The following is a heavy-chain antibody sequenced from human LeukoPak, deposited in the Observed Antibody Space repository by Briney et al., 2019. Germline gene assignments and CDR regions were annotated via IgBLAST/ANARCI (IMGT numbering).Heavy chain of an antibody. V-gene: IGHV1-2*04. CDR1: GYTFTGYY. CDR2: INPNSGGT. CDR3: AREAYYGSGSYWTGYYYYGMDV. J-gene: IGHJ6*02. Sequence: ASVKVSCKASGYTFTGYYMHWVRQAPGQGLEWMGWINPNSGGTNYAQKFQGWVTMTRNTSISTAYMELSSLRSEDTAVYYCAREAYYGSGSYWTGYYYYGMDVWGQGTTVTVSS. D-gene: IGHD3-10*01.